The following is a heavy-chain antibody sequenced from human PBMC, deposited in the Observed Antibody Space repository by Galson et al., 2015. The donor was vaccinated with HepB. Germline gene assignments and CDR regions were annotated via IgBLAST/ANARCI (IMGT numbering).Heavy chain of an antibody. CDR2: ISYDGSNK. D-gene: IGHD5-12*01. J-gene: IGHJ6*02. CDR3: ARVGPSYSGYDPYYYYGMDV. V-gene: IGHV3-30-3*01. CDR1: GFTFSSSA. Sequence: SLRLTCAASGFTFSSSAMHWVRQAPGKGLEWVAVISYDGSNKYYADSVKGRFTISRDNSKNTLYLQMNSLRAEDTAVYYCARVGPSYSGYDPYYYYGMDVWGQGTTVTVSS.